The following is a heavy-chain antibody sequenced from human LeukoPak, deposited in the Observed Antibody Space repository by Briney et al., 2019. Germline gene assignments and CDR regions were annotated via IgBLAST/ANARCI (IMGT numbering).Heavy chain of an antibody. J-gene: IGHJ5*02. V-gene: IGHV1-69*04. Sequence: VASVKVSCKASGGTFSSYAISWVRQAPGQGLEWMGRIIPILGIANYAQKFQGRVTITADKSTSTAYMELSSLRSEDTAMYYCARSLAYCGGDCYSSWFDPWGQGTLVTVSS. CDR3: ARSLAYCGGDCYSSWFDP. CDR1: GGTFSSYA. D-gene: IGHD2-21*02. CDR2: IIPILGIA.